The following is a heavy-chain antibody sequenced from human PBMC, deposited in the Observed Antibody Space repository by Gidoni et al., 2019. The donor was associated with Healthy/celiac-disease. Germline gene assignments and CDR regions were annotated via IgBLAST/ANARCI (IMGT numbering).Heavy chain of an antibody. J-gene: IGHJ4*02. CDR3: VKDQELELQADYFDY. CDR1: GFTFRSYA. Sequence: EVQLVESGGGLVQPGGSLRLSCSASGFTFRSYAMHWVRQAPGKGLEYVSAISSNGGSTYYADSVKGRFTISRDNSKNTLYLQMSSLRAEDTAVYYCVKDQELELQADYFDYWGQGTLVTVSS. D-gene: IGHD1-7*01. V-gene: IGHV3-64D*09. CDR2: ISSNGGST.